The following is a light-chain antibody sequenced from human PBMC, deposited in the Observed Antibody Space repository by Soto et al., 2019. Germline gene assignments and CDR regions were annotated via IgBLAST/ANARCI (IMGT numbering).Light chain of an antibody. V-gene: IGKV3-20*01. CDR1: QSVSSSY. Sequence: IVLTQSPGTLSLSPGERATLSCRASQSVSSSYLAWYQQKPGQAPRLLIYGASSRATGIPDRFSGSGSGTDFTLTISRLEPEDFAVYYCQQYGNVPLTFGGGTKVEIK. CDR3: QQYGNVPLT. J-gene: IGKJ4*01. CDR2: GAS.